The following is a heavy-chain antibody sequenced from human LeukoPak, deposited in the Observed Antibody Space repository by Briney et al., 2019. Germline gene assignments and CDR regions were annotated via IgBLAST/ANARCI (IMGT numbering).Heavy chain of an antibody. V-gene: IGHV4-59*08. CDR3: ARHSGIAARWGGYFDY. CDR1: GGSISSYY. Sequence: SETLSLTCTVSGGSISSYYWSWIRQPPGKGLEWIGSIYHSGSTYYNPSLKSRVTISVDTSKNQFSLKLSSVTAADTAVYYCARHSGIAARWGGYFDYWGQGTLVTVSS. CDR2: IYHSGST. D-gene: IGHD6-6*01. J-gene: IGHJ4*02.